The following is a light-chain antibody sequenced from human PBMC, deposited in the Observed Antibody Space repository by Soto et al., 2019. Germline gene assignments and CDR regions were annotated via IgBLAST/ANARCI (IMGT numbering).Light chain of an antibody. CDR1: SSNIGSDY. V-gene: IGLV1-51*01. Sequence: QLVLTQTPSVSAAPGQKVTISCYGTSSNIGSDYVSWYQKVPGTAPKLLIYENDKRPSGISDRFSGSKSGTSATLGITGLQTGDEGDYYCATWDTSLSGFWVFGGGTKLTVL. J-gene: IGLJ3*02. CDR2: END. CDR3: ATWDTSLSGFWV.